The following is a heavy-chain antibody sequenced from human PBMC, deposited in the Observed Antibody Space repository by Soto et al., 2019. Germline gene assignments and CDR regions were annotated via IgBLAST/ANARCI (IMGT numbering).Heavy chain of an antibody. Sequence: AASVKVSFKASGYTFTGYYMHWLRQAPGQGLEWMGWINPNSGGTNYAQKFQGWVTMTRDTSISTAYMELSRLRSDDTAVYYCARDSIAARRVYGMDVWGQGTTVTVSS. J-gene: IGHJ6*02. D-gene: IGHD6-6*01. CDR1: GYTFTGYY. CDR3: ARDSIAARRVYGMDV. CDR2: INPNSGGT. V-gene: IGHV1-2*04.